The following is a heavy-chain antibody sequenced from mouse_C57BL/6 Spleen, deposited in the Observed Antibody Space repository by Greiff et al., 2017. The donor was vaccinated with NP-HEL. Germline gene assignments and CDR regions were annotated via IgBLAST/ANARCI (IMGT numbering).Heavy chain of an antibody. CDR1: GYTFNNYY. CDR2: IDPSDSYT. CDR3: ARYITTAYFDV. J-gene: IGHJ1*03. V-gene: IGHV1-50*01. Sequence: QVQLQQPGAELVKPGASVKLSCKASGYTFNNYYMQWVKQRPGQGLEWIGEIDPSDSYTNYNQKFKGKATLTVDTSSSTAYMQLSSLTSEDSAVYYCARYITTAYFDVWGTGTTVTVSS. D-gene: IGHD1-2*01.